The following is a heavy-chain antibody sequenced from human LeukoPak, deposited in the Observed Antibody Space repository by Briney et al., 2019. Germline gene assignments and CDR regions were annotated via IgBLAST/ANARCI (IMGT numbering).Heavy chain of an antibody. CDR1: GGSISSYY. V-gene: IGHV4-59*01. CDR2: IYYSGST. Sequence: PSETLSLTCTVSGGSISSYYWSWIRQPPGKGLEWIGYIYYSGSTNYNPSLTSRVTISVDTSKNQFSLKLSSVTAADTAVYYCARLDCSSTSCYFDYWGQGTLVTVSS. D-gene: IGHD2-2*01. J-gene: IGHJ4*02. CDR3: ARLDCSSTSCYFDY.